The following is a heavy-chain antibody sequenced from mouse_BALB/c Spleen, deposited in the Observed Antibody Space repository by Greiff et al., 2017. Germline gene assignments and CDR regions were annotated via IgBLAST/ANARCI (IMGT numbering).Heavy chain of an antibody. CDR2: ISSGSSTI. D-gene: IGHD2-1*01. V-gene: IGHV5-17*02. J-gene: IGHJ1*01. CDR3: ARSGGNYLWYFDV. CDR1: GFTFSSFG. Sequence: EVMLVESGGGLVQPGGSLKLSCAASGFTFSSFGMHWVRQAPEKGLEWVAYISSGSSTIYYADTVKGRFTISRDNPKNTLFLQMTSLRSEDTAMYYCARSGGNYLWYFDVWGAGTTVTVSS.